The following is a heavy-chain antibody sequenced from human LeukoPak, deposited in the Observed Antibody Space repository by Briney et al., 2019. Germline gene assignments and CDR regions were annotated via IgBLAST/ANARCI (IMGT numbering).Heavy chain of an antibody. V-gene: IGHV1-2*02. CDR1: GHTFTGYY. J-gene: IGHJ5*02. D-gene: IGHD3-3*01. CDR2: INPNSGGT. Sequence: ASVKVSCKASGHTFTGYYMHWVRQASGQGLEWMGWINPNSGGTNYAQKFQGRVTMTRDTSISTAYMELSRLRSDDTAVYYCARDWEWAVEFNNWFDPWGQGTLVTVSS. CDR3: ARDWEWAVEFNNWFDP.